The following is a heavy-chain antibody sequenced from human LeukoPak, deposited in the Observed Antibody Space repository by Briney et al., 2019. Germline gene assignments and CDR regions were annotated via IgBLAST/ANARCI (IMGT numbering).Heavy chain of an antibody. J-gene: IGHJ4*02. V-gene: IGHV3-49*03. D-gene: IGHD3-22*01. CDR2: IRSKAYGGTT. CDR3: TRVVHYYDSSGYYIGDY. Sequence: GGSLRLSCTASGFTFGDYAMSCFRQAPGKGLGWVGFIRSKAYGGTTEYAASVKGRFTISRDDSKSIAYLQMNSLKTEDTAVYYCTRVVHYYDSSGYYIGDYWGQGTLVTVSS. CDR1: GFTFGDYA.